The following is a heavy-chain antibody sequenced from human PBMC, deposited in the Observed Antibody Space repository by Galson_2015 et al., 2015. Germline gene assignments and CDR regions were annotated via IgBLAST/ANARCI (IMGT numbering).Heavy chain of an antibody. CDR3: ARVHTAGIYTMDS. D-gene: IGHD6-13*01. CDR2: IRTGSSAI. Sequence: SLRLSCAVSGFIFSSYSMNWVRQAPGKGLEWVSYIRTGSSAIYYADSAKGRFTISRDDAKNSLYLQMSSLRDEDTGIYYCARVHTAGIYTMDSWGQGTLVTVSS. J-gene: IGHJ4*02. V-gene: IGHV3-48*02. CDR1: GFIFSSYS.